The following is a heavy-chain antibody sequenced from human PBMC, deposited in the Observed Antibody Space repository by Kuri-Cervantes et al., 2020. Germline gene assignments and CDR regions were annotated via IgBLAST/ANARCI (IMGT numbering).Heavy chain of an antibody. Sequence: GSLRLSCAVSGYSISSGYYWGWIRQPPGKGLEWIGSIYHSGSTYYNPSLKSRVTISVDTSKNQFSLKLSSVTAADTAVYYCARGGRGDYFIWGQGTLVTVSS. CDR2: IYHSGST. J-gene: IGHJ4*02. CDR3: ARGGRGDYFI. CDR1: GYSISSGYY. D-gene: IGHD4-17*01. V-gene: IGHV4-38-2*01.